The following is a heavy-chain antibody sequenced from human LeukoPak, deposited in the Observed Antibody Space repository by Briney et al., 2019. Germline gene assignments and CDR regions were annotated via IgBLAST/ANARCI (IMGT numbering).Heavy chain of an antibody. CDR1: GGTLGSYA. CDR2: IIPIFGTA. V-gene: IGHV1-69*05. CDR3: ARDCSGGSCPTVEYFQH. D-gene: IGHD2-15*01. J-gene: IGHJ1*01. Sequence: ASVKVSCKASGGTLGSYAISWVRQAPGQGLEWMGRIIPIFGTANYAQKFQGRVTITTDESTSTAYMELSSLRSEDTAVYYCARDCSGGSCPTVEYFQHWGQGTLVTVSS.